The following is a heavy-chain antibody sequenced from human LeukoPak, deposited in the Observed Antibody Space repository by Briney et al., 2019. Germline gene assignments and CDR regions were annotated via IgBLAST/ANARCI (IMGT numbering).Heavy chain of an antibody. Sequence: GGSLRLSCAASGFTFDDYAMHWVRQAPGKGLEWVSLISGDGGSTYYADSVKGRFTISRDNSKNSLYLQMNSLRTEDTALYYCATLPVYYDILTGEFDYWGQGTLVTVSS. J-gene: IGHJ4*02. CDR2: ISGDGGST. CDR1: GFTFDDYA. D-gene: IGHD3-9*01. CDR3: ATLPVYYDILTGEFDY. V-gene: IGHV3-43*02.